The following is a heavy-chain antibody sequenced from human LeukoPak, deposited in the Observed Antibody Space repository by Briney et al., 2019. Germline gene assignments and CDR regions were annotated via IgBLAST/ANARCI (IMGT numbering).Heavy chain of an antibody. D-gene: IGHD2-15*01. CDR2: ISWNSGSI. CDR3: AKDIEAEGYFDY. J-gene: IGHJ4*02. V-gene: IGHV3-9*01. Sequence: GRSLRLSCAASGFTFDDYAMHWVRQAPGKGLEWVSGISWNSGSIGYADSVKGRFTISRDNAKNSLYLQMNSLRAEDTALYYCAKDIEAEGYFDYWGQGTLVTVSS. CDR1: GFTFDDYA.